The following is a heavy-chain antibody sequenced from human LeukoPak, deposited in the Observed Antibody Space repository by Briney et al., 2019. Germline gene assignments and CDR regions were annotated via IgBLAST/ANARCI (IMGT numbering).Heavy chain of an antibody. J-gene: IGHJ4*02. CDR2: IYHSGST. CDR1: GGSISSGSYY. V-gene: IGHV4-61*02. Sequence: SQTLSLTCTVSGGSISSGSYYWSWIRQPAGKGLEWIGRIYHSGSTYYNPSLKSRVTISVDTSKNQFSLKLSSVTAADTAVYYCARTLADFWSGYYTGAFDYWGQGTLVTVSS. CDR3: ARTLADFWSGYYTGAFDY. D-gene: IGHD3-3*01.